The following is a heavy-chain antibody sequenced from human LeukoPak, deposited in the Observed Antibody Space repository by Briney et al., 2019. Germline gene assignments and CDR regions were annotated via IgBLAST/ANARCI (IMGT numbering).Heavy chain of an antibody. CDR3: AKDLSGSGSYYPLDY. J-gene: IGHJ4*02. CDR2: VDGRGSST. CDR1: GFTFSSYA. Sequence: PGGSLRLPCAASGFTFSSYALSWVRQAPGKGLEWVSAVDGRGSSTYYADSVKGRFTISRDNSNNTLYLQMNSLRAEDTAEYYCAKDLSGSGSYYPLDYWGQGTLVTVSS. V-gene: IGHV3-23*01. D-gene: IGHD3-10*01.